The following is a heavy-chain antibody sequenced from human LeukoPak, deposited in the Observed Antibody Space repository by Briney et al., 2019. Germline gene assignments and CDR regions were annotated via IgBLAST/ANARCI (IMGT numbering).Heavy chain of an antibody. D-gene: IGHD5-12*01. CDR3: ANLDVDIVATMGWFDP. J-gene: IGHJ5*02. CDR2: INHSGST. CDR1: GFTVSSNY. V-gene: IGHV4-34*08. Sequence: PGGSLRLSCAASGFTVSSNYMSWVRQAPGKGLEWIGEINHSGSTNYNPSLKSRVTISVDTSKNQFSLKLSSVTAADTAVYYCANLDVDIVATMGWFDPWGQGTLVTVSS.